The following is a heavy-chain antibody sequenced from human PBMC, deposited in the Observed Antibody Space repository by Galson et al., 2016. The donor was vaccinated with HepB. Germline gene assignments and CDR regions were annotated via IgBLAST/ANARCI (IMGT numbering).Heavy chain of an antibody. D-gene: IGHD3-3*01. J-gene: IGHJ6*02. CDR3: ARAYDFWSCRYYYGMDV. Sequence: SLRLSCAASGFGFSSFSMHWVRQAPGKGLEWVSFISRGGDYIYYSDSVKGRFTVSRDNAKDTLYLQMDSLRAEDTAVYYCARAYDFWSCRYYYGMDVWGQGTTVTVSS. CDR2: ISRGGDYI. CDR1: GFGFSSFS. V-gene: IGHV3-21*04.